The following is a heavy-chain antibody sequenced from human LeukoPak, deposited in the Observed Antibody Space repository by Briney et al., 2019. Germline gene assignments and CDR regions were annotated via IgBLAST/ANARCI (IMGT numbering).Heavy chain of an antibody. CDR2: ISFDGDDK. Sequence: GGSLRLSCAASGFTFSYFAIDWVRQAPGMGLEWVAVISFDGDDKYYGDSVKGRFTISRDNSKNTLYLQMNSLRAEDTAVYYCAKTGAVAGLFDYWGQGTLVTVSS. J-gene: IGHJ4*02. D-gene: IGHD6-19*01. V-gene: IGHV3-30*18. CDR3: AKTGAVAGLFDY. CDR1: GFTFSYFA.